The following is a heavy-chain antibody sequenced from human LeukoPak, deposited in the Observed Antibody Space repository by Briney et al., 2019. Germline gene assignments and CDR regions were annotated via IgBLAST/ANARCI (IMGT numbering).Heavy chain of an antibody. CDR1: GFTFSSYI. D-gene: IGHD6-19*01. CDR3: ARTTYSSAWYDAFDI. J-gene: IGHJ3*02. Sequence: GGSLRLSCAASGFTFSSYIMNWVRQAPGKGLEWVSYISSGSGSIYYADSVKGRFTISRDNAKNSLYLQMNSLRAEDTAVYYCARTTYSSAWYDAFDIWGQRTMVTVSS. CDR2: ISSGSGSI. V-gene: IGHV3-48*01.